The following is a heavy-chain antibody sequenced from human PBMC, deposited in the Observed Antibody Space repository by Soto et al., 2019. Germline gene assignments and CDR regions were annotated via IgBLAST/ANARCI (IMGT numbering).Heavy chain of an antibody. Sequence: QVQLQESGPGLVKPSQTLSLTCTVSGGSISSGAYYWSWIRQHPGKGLEWIGYIYYSGSTYYNPSFTGRFXIPVDTSKNQFSLKLSSVTAAATAGYYCAIYDSSGSRGFQHWGQGTLVTVSS. CDR3: AIYDSSGSRGFQH. V-gene: IGHV4-31*03. D-gene: IGHD3-22*01. J-gene: IGHJ1*01. CDR2: IYYSGST. CDR1: GGSISSGAYY.